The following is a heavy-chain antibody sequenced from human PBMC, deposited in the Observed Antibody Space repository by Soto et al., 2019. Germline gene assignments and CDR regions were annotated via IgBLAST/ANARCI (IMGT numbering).Heavy chain of an antibody. CDR3: AKDQAAAGTISRYFQH. J-gene: IGHJ1*01. Sequence: GGSLRLSCAASGFTFSSYAMSWVRQAPGKGLEWVSGISGSGGTTYYADSVKGRFTISRDNSKSTLYLQMNSLRAEDTAMYYCAKDQAAAGTISRYFQHWGQGTLVTVSS. D-gene: IGHD6-13*01. CDR1: GFTFSSYA. V-gene: IGHV3-23*01. CDR2: ISGSGGTT.